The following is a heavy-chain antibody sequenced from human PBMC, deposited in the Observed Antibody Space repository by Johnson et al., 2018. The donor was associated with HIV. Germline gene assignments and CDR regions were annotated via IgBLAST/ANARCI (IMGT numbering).Heavy chain of an antibody. D-gene: IGHD3-3*01. CDR3: ARTSLEWLLFAFDI. V-gene: IGHV3-15*01. J-gene: IGHJ3*02. CDR2: IKSKTDGGTT. CDR1: GFTFSIVW. Sequence: VQLVESGGGLIEPGGSLRLSCAASGFTFSIVWMHWVRQAPGKGLEWVGRIKSKTDGGTTDHAAPVKGRFTISRDDSKNTLYLQMNSLRAEDTAVYYCARTSLEWLLFAFDIWGQGTMVTVSS.